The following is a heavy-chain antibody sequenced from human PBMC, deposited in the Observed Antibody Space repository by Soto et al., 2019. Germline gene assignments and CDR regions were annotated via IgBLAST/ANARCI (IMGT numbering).Heavy chain of an antibody. D-gene: IGHD3-10*01. J-gene: IGHJ4*02. CDR2: IRDRAYSYAT. V-gene: IGHV3-73*01. Sequence: VLLVESGGGLVQPGGSLKLSCAASGFVFKDSSIHWVRQASGKGLEWVGRIRDRAYSYATAYAASGKGRFTISRDDSGNAAYLQMNSLNTADTAIYYCTRLISAAQDYWGQGTLVTVSS. CDR1: GFVFKDSS. CDR3: TRLISAAQDY.